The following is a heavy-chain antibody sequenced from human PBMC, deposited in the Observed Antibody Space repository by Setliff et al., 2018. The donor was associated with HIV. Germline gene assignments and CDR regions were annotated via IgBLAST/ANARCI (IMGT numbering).Heavy chain of an antibody. CDR3: ARDPEAPIVVVPAYMDV. J-gene: IGHJ6*03. CDR1: GYTFTSYA. CDR2: INAGNGNT. V-gene: IGHV1-3*01. Sequence: ASVKVPCKASGYTFTSYAMHWVRQAPGQRLEWMGWINAGNGNTKYSQKFQGRVTITRDTSASTAYMELSSLRSEDTAVYYCARDPEAPIVVVPAYMDVWGKGTTVTVSS. D-gene: IGHD2-2*01.